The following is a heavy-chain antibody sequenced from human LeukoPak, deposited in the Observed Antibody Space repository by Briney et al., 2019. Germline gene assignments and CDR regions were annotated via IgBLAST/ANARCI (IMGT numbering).Heavy chain of an antibody. CDR2: INHSGST. Sequence: PSETLSLTCAVYGGSFSGYYWSWIRQPPGKGLEWIGEINHSGSTNYNPSLKSRVTISVDTSKNQFSLKLSSVTAADTAVYYCARGHYDFWSGYYGSGGRWFDPWGQGTLVTVSS. CDR1: GGSFSGYY. V-gene: IGHV4-34*01. CDR3: ARGHYDFWSGYYGSGGRWFDP. J-gene: IGHJ5*02. D-gene: IGHD3-3*01.